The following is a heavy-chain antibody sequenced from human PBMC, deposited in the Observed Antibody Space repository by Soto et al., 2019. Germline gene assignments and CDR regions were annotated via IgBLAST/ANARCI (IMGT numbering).Heavy chain of an antibody. Sequence: GGSLRLSCAASGFKVGSSYVTWVRQAPGEGLEWVSVIVSGGSTHYADSVTGRFTVSRDVSNNTVYLHMSSLRAEDTAVHFCATDSRNVGIGYFDSWGLGTLVTVSS. V-gene: IGHV3-53*01. CDR2: IVSGGST. CDR1: GFKVGSSY. D-gene: IGHD1-26*01. J-gene: IGHJ4*02. CDR3: ATDSRNVGIGYFDS.